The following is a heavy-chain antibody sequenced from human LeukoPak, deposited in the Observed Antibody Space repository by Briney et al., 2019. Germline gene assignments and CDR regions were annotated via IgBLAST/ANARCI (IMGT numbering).Heavy chain of an antibody. CDR1: GFTFDDYA. D-gene: IGHD3-22*01. Sequence: PGRSLRLSCAASGFTFDDYAMHWVRHAPGKGLEWVSGISWNSGSIGYADSVKGRFTISRDNAKNSLYLQMNSLRAEDTAVYYCARAYYYDSSGFRDLSDWGQGTLVTVSS. CDR2: ISWNSGSI. V-gene: IGHV3-9*01. CDR3: ARAYYYDSSGFRDLSD. J-gene: IGHJ4*02.